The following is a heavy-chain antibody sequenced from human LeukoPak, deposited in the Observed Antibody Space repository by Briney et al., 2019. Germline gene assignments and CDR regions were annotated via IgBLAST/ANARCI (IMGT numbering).Heavy chain of an antibody. CDR3: AKERGTAMVRSYYMDV. D-gene: IGHD5-18*01. J-gene: IGHJ6*03. V-gene: IGHV3-23*01. CDR1: GFTFSSYA. Sequence: GGSLRLSCAASGFTFSSYAMSWVRQAPGKGLEWVSGIIGSGGSTYYADSVKGRFTISRDNSKNTLYLQMNSLRAEDTAVYYCAKERGTAMVRSYYMDVWGKGTTVTVSS. CDR2: IIGSGGST.